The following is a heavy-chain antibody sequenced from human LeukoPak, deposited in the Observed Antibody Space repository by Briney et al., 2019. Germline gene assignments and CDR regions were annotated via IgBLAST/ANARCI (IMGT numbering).Heavy chain of an antibody. CDR2: INPNSGGT. CDR3: ARSAYSSSWYDY. CDR1: GYTFTGYY. J-gene: IGHJ4*02. D-gene: IGHD6-13*01. V-gene: IGHV1-2*02. Sequence: GASVKVSCKASGYTFTGYYIQWVRQAPGQGLEWMGWINPNSGGTNYAQKFQGRVTMTRDTSISTAYMELSRLRSDDTAVYYCARSAYSSSWYDYWGQGTLVTVSS.